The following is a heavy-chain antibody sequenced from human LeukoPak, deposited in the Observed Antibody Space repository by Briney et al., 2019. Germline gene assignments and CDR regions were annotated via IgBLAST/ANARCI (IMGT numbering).Heavy chain of an antibody. D-gene: IGHD3-3*01. CDR2: ISGSGGST. CDR3: AKAHYDFWSGMIFDY. CDR1: GFTFSSYA. J-gene: IGHJ4*02. V-gene: IGHV3-23*01. Sequence: GGSLRLSCAASGFTFSSYAMSWVRQAPGKGLEWVSAISGSGGSTYYADSVKGRFTISRDNSKNTLYLQMNSLRAEDTAVYYCAKAHYDFWSGMIFDYWGQGTLVTVSS.